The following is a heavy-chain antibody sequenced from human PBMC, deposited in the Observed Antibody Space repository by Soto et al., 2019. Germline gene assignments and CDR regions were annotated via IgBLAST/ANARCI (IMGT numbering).Heavy chain of an antibody. CDR3: ATDRPGSGSYHT. V-gene: IGHV1-24*01. Sequence: ASVKVSCQVSGYTLTELSMHWVRQAPGKGLEWMGGFDPEDGETIYAQKFQGRVTMTEDTSTDTAYMELSSLRSEDTAVYYCATDRPGSGSYHTWGQGTLVTVSS. CDR2: FDPEDGET. J-gene: IGHJ5*02. D-gene: IGHD3-10*01. CDR1: GYTLTELS.